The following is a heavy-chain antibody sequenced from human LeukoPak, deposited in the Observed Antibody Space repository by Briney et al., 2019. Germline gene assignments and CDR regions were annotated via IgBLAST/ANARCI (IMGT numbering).Heavy chain of an antibody. V-gene: IGHV3-30*02. J-gene: IGHJ4*02. D-gene: IGHD4-11*01. Sequence: GGSLRLXCAASGFTFSSYEMNWVRQAPGKGLEWVAFIRYDGSIKYYADSVKGRFTISRDNSKNTLSLQMNSLRAEDTAVYDCAKPRATVTPLDCGGQRTLVTVPS. CDR2: IRYDGSIK. CDR1: GFTFSSYE. CDR3: AKPRATVTPLDC.